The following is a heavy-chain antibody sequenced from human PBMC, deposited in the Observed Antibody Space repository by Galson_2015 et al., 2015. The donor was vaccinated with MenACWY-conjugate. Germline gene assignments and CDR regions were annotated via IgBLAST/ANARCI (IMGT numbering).Heavy chain of an antibody. D-gene: IGHD5-12*01. J-gene: IGHJ4*02. Sequence: SLRLSCAASGFTFGDYAMSWFRQAPGKGLEWVGFIRSKAYGGTTEYAASVKSRFTISRDDSKSIAYLQMNSLKTEDTAVYYCTRVGASGYDLDYFDYWGQGTLVTVSS. V-gene: IGHV3-49*03. CDR1: GFTFGDYA. CDR3: TRVGASGYDLDYFDY. CDR2: IRSKAYGGTT.